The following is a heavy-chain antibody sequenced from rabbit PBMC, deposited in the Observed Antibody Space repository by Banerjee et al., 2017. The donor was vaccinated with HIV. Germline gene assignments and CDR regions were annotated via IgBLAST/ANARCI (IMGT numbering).Heavy chain of an antibody. CDR1: GFDFSSNA. Sequence: QEQLEESGGDLVKPGASLTLTCTASGFDFSSNAMCWVRQAPGKGLEWIGCIYTGSGSALYVSWAKGRFTISKTSSTTVTLQMTSLTAADTATYFCAREESDGGGHLKLWGQGTLVTVS. J-gene: IGHJ4*01. CDR3: AREESDGGGHLKL. D-gene: IGHD2-1*01. V-gene: IGHV1S45*01. CDR2: IYTGSGSA.